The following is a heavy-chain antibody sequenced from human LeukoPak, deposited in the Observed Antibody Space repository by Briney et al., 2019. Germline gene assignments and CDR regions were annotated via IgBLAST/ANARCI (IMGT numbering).Heavy chain of an antibody. CDR3: LTVVETTIAAFDI. V-gene: IGHV3-53*01. CDR1: GFTVSSHT. Sequence: GGSLRLSCAASGFTVSSHTMSWVRQAPGKGLEWVSVIYSSGRTYYADSVKGRFTISTDNAKKTLYLQMNSLRVEDTAVYYCLTVVETTIAAFDIWGQGTMVTVSS. J-gene: IGHJ3*02. D-gene: IGHD1-26*01. CDR2: IYSSGRT.